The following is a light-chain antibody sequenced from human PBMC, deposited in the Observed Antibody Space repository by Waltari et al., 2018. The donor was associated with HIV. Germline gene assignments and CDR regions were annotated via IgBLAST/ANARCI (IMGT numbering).Light chain of an antibody. J-gene: IGKJ4*01. CDR3: QQRTTWPPGLT. CDR1: ESVSRY. Sequence: EIVLTQSPATLSLSPGEGATLSCRASESVSRYVAWYQQKPGQPHRLLIYDASNRASGVPARFRGSGSGTDFTLTISRLEPEDFAVYYCQQRTTWPPGLTFGGGTKVEI. CDR2: DAS. V-gene: IGKV3-11*01.